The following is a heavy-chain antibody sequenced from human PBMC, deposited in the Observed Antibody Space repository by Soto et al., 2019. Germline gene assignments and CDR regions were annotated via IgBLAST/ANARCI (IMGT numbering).Heavy chain of an antibody. Sequence: QVPLVQSGAEVKKPGASVKVSCKASGYTFTSYAMHWVRQAPGQRLEWMGWINAGNGNTKYSQKFQGRVTITRDTTASTAYMELSSLRSEDTAVYYCARVGAYGGNSKYYFDYWGQGTLVTVSS. CDR1: GYTFTSYA. CDR3: ARVGAYGGNSKYYFDY. D-gene: IGHD4-17*01. CDR2: INAGNGNT. V-gene: IGHV1-3*01. J-gene: IGHJ4*02.